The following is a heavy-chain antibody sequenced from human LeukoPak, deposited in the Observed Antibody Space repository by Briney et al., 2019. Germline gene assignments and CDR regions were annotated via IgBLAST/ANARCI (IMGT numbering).Heavy chain of an antibody. D-gene: IGHD6-6*01. CDR3: ARKDGDY. J-gene: IGHJ4*02. CDR1: GASITSFH. Sequence: SETLSLTCTVSGASITSFHWTWIRQPAGKGLEWIGLIYSSGSTIYNPSLQSRGAMSVDMTKNQLSLKLSSVTAADTAMYYCARKDGDYWGQGTLVTVSS. CDR2: IYSSGST. V-gene: IGHV4-4*07.